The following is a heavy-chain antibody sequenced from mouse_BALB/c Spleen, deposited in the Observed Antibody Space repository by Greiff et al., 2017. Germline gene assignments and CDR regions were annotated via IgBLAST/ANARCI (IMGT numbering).Heavy chain of an antibody. D-gene: IGHD2-4*01. V-gene: IGHV5-4*02. CDR1: GFTFSDYY. J-gene: IGHJ4*01. Sequence: EVKLMESGGGLVKPGGSLKLSCAASGFTFSDYYMYWVRQTPEKRLEWVATISDGGSYTYYPDSVKGRFTISRDNAKNNLYLQMSSLKSEDTAMYYCASQVYYDYDNAMDYWGQGTSVTVSS. CDR3: ASQVYYDYDNAMDY. CDR2: ISDGGSYT.